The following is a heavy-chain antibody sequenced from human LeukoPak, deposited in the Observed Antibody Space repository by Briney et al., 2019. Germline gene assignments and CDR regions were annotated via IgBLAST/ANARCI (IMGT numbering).Heavy chain of an antibody. V-gene: IGHV3-23*01. D-gene: IGHD3-3*01. CDR1: GFTFSSFA. Sequence: GGSLRLSCTTSGFTFSSFAMSWVRQAPGKGLEWVSGIGGSGGSTYYADSVKGRFTISRDNTKNTLYLQMDNLRDEATAVYYCAKDGENFDFWSGYQGDYFDYWGQGTLVTVSS. CDR3: AKDGENFDFWSGYQGDYFDY. CDR2: IGGSGGST. J-gene: IGHJ4*02.